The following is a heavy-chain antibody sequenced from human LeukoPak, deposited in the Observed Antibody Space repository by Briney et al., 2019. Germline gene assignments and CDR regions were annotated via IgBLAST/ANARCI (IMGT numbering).Heavy chain of an antibody. CDR1: GYSFTSYW. Sequence: GESLKISCKGSGYSFTSYWISWVRQMPGKGLEWMGRIDPSDSYTNYSPSFQGHVTISADKSISTAYLQWSSLKASDTAMYYCAIGFGGVIVSVYWGQGTLVTVSS. J-gene: IGHJ4*02. D-gene: IGHD3-16*02. CDR2: IDPSDSYT. V-gene: IGHV5-10-1*01. CDR3: AIGFGGVIVSVY.